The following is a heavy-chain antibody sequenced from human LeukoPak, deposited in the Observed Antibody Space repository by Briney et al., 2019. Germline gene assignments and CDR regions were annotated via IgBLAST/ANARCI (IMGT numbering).Heavy chain of an antibody. V-gene: IGHV4-34*01. D-gene: IGHD3-9*01. Sequence: SETLSLTCAVYGGSFSGYYWSWIRQPPGKGLEWIGEINHSGSTNYNPSPKSRVTISVDTSKNQFSLKLSSVTAADTAVYYCARGGLRYFDWLFVNWFDPWGQGTLVTVSS. CDR1: GGSFSGYY. J-gene: IGHJ5*02. CDR2: INHSGST. CDR3: ARGGLRYFDWLFVNWFDP.